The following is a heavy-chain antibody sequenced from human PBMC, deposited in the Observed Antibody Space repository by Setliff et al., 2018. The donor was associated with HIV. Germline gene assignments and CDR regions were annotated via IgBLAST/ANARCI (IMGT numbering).Heavy chain of an antibody. CDR2: INPDSRGT. D-gene: IGHD6-13*01. CDR3: ASGVKGIATTGKYDCDY. J-gene: IGHJ4*02. V-gene: IGHV1-2*06. Sequence: ASVKVSCKTSGYAFGDYSIHWVRQAPGQGLELVGRINPDSRGTNYAQTFQGRVTMTRDTSANPAYMELSRLRSDDTAVFYCASGVKGIATTGKYDCDYWGQGTLVTVSA. CDR1: GYAFGDYS.